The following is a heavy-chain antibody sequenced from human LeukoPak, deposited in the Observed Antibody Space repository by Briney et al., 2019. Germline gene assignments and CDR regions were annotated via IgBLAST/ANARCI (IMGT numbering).Heavy chain of an antibody. CDR2: ISGSGLTT. CDR3: AREEKWELRGFDY. V-gene: IGHV3-23*01. Sequence: PGGSLRLSCTGSGFAFANYAMTWVRQAPGKGLEWVSGISGSGLTTYYADSVKGRFTISRDNSKNTLYLQMNSLRAEDTAVYYCAREEKWELRGFDYWGQGTLVTVSS. D-gene: IGHD1-26*01. J-gene: IGHJ4*02. CDR1: GFAFANYA.